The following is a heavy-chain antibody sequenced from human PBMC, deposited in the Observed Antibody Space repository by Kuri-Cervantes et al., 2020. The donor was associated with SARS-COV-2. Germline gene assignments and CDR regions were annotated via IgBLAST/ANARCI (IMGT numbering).Heavy chain of an antibody. CDR1: GGSISSHY. CDR2: IYYSGST. D-gene: IGHD4-23*01. Sequence: SETLSLSCTVSGGSISSHYWSWIRQPPGKGLEWIGYIYYSGSTNYNPSLKSRVTISVDTSKNQFSLKLSSVTAADTAVYYCARTTVVTPSYYYYYYMDAWGKGTTVTVSS. CDR3: ARTTVVTPSYYYYYYMDA. V-gene: IGHV4-59*11. J-gene: IGHJ6*03.